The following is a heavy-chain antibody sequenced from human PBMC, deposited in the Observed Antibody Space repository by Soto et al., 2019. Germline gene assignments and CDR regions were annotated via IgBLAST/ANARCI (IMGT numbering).Heavy chain of an antibody. CDR3: ARHSRYSSGWYNFDY. CDR1: GGSISSYY. J-gene: IGHJ4*02. Sequence: PSETLSLTCTVSGGSISSYYWSWIRQPPGKGLEWIGYIYYSGSTNYNPSLKSRVTISVDTSKNQFSLKLSSVTAADTAVYYCARHSRYSSGWYNFDYWGQATLVTVSS. V-gene: IGHV4-59*08. CDR2: IYYSGST. D-gene: IGHD6-19*01.